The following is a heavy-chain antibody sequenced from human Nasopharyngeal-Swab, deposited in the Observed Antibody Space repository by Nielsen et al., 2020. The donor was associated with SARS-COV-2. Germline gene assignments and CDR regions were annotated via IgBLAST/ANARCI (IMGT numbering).Heavy chain of an antibody. CDR2: INPSGDTA. Sequence: WVRQAPGQGLEWMGVINPSGDTANYAQKFQGRVTITADKSTSTAYMELSSLRSEDTAVYYCASGAEDYDSSGYYPYFYYWGQGTLVTVSS. V-gene: IGHV1-69*06. D-gene: IGHD3-22*01. J-gene: IGHJ4*02. CDR3: ASGAEDYDSSGYYPYFYY.